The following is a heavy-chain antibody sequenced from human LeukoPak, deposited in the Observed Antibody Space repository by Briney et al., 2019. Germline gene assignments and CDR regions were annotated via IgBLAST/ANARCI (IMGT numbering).Heavy chain of an antibody. CDR1: GFTFRNFW. CDR2: IKEDGSEK. CDR3: ARDAVDTANAV. J-gene: IGHJ6*02. Sequence: GGSLRLSCAASGFTFRNFWLTWVRQAPGKGLEWVANIKEDGSEKYYIDSVKGRFTISRGNAKSSLFLQMNSLRVEDTAVYYCARDAVDTANAVWGQGTTVTVSS. D-gene: IGHD5-18*01. V-gene: IGHV3-7*03.